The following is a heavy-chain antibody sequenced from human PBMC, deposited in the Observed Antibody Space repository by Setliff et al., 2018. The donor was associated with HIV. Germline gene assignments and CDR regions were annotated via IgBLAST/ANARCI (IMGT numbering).Heavy chain of an antibody. CDR3: ARSDHSSGYYYNFDY. V-gene: IGHV1-46*01. Sequence: ASVKVSCKASGYTLTSYYMHWVRQAPGQGLEWMGIINPSGGSTTYAQKFQGRVTMTRDTSISTAYMVLSRLRSDDTAVYYCARSDHSSGYYYNFDYWGQGTLVTVSS. CDR1: GYTLTSYY. CDR2: INPSGGST. J-gene: IGHJ4*02. D-gene: IGHD3-22*01.